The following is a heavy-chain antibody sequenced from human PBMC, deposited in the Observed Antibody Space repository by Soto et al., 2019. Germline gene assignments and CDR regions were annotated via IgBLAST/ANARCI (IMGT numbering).Heavy chain of an antibody. CDR3: ARGPYYYDSSGYCVY. J-gene: IGHJ4*02. D-gene: IGHD3-22*01. Sequence: GGSLRLSCAASGFTFSSYAMHWVRQAPGKGLEWVAVISYDGSNKYYADSVKGRFTISRDNSKNTLYLQMNSLRAEDTAVYYCARGPYYYDSSGYCVYWGQGTLVTVSS. CDR2: ISYDGSNK. CDR1: GFTFSSYA. V-gene: IGHV3-30-3*01.